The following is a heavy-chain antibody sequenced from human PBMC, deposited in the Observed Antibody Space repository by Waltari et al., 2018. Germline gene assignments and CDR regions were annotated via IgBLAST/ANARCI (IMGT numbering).Heavy chain of an antibody. CDR1: GGTFSSYT. J-gene: IGHJ6*03. D-gene: IGHD6-19*01. V-gene: IGHV1-69*02. CDR3: ARAMGSGWLGYKPYYYMDV. CDR2: IIPILGIA. Sequence: QVQLVQSGAEVKKPGSSVKVSCKASGGTFSSYTISWVRQAPGQGLEWMGRIIPILGIANYAQKFQGRVTITADESTSTAYMELSSLRSEDTAVYYCARAMGSGWLGYKPYYYMDVWGKGTTVTISS.